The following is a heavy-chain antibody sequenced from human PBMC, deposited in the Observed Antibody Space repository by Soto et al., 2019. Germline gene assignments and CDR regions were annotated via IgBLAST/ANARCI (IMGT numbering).Heavy chain of an antibody. V-gene: IGHV4-39*01. D-gene: IGHD4-17*01. CDR1: GGSVSSSGYY. J-gene: IGHJ4*02. Sequence: QLQVQESGPGLVKPSETLSLTCTVSGGSVSSSGYYWGWIRQPPGKGLEWIGSLYYRGNTYYNPSLKSRVTISVDTSKNQFYLKLGSVTAADTAVYYCARAGEQLDYDTYFDYWGQGTLVTFSS. CDR3: ARAGEQLDYDTYFDY. CDR2: LYYRGNT.